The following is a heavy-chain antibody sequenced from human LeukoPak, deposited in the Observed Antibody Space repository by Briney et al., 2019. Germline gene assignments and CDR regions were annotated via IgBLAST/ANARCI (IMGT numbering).Heavy chain of an antibody. CDR1: GFTFSSYT. Sequence: GGSLRLSCAASGFTFSSYTMNWVRQAPGKGLEWVSSISSSSTYIYYADSVEGRFTISRDNAENSLFLEMNSLRAEDTAAYYCARDLGTTMITSLGYWGQGTLVTVSS. J-gene: IGHJ4*02. CDR2: ISSSSTYI. D-gene: IGHD3-22*01. V-gene: IGHV3-21*01. CDR3: ARDLGTTMITSLGY.